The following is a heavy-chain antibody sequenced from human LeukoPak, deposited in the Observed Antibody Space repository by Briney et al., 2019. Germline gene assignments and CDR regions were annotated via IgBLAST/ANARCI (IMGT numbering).Heavy chain of an antibody. CDR2: IRSGGSNI. V-gene: IGHV3-33*01. D-gene: IGHD3-10*01. CDR1: GFTFGSHG. CDR3: ARERSSGFVLDY. J-gene: IGHJ4*02. Sequence: GALRLSCAASGFTFGSHGMHWVRQAPGKGLKWVAVIRSGGSNINYADSVTGRFTISRDNSKNTLFLQMDSLRVEDTAVYYCARERSSGFVLDYWGQGILVTVSS.